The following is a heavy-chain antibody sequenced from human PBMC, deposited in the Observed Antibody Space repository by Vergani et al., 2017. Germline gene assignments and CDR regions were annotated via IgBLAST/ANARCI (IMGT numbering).Heavy chain of an antibody. V-gene: IGHV3-30*18. CDR3: AKSSATWYSYYYMDV. Sequence: QVQLVESGGGVVQPGRSLRLSCAASGFIFSSYSMHWVRQAPGKGLEWVALISYDADNKYYTDSVKGRVTISRDNSRNTLYLQMNSLRAEDTAVYYCAKSSATWYSYYYMDVWGKGTTVTVSS. J-gene: IGHJ6*03. CDR1: GFIFSSYS. CDR2: ISYDADNK.